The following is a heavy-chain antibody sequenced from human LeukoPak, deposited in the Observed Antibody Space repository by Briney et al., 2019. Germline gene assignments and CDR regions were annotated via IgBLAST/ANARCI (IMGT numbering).Heavy chain of an antibody. D-gene: IGHD1-14*01. CDR3: ARDLSSTSNRELDY. V-gene: IGHV1-2*06. J-gene: IGHJ4*02. CDR2: INSNTGGT. CDR1: GYTFIHYF. Sequence: ASVKVSCKASGYTFIHYFIHWVRQAPGQGLEWMGRINSNTGGTEYTQKFQGRVTMTRDTSITTVYMKLTGLTSDDTAVYYCARDLSSTSNRELDYWGQGTLVTVSS.